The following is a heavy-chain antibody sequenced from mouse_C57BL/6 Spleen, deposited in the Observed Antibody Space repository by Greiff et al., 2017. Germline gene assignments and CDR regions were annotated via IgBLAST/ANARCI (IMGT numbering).Heavy chain of an antibody. V-gene: IGHV1-59*01. CDR3: ARLGSSGYGYFDV. D-gene: IGHD3-2*02. CDR2: IDPSASDT. Sequence: QVQLQQPGAELVRPGTSVTLSCKASGYTFTSYWMHWVKQRPGQGLEWIGVIDPSASDTNYNQKFKGKATLTVDTSSSTAYMQLSSLTSADSAVYYCARLGSSGYGYFDVWGTGTTVTVSS. J-gene: IGHJ1*03. CDR1: GYTFTSYW.